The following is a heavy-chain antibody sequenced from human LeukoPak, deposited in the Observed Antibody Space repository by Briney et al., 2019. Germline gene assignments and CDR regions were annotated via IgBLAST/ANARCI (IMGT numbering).Heavy chain of an antibody. J-gene: IGHJ4*02. CDR3: ARLRYSSSWYEAGLVVFDY. CDR1: GGSIRRENYF. V-gene: IGHV4-39*01. CDR2: VYYTGTT. Sequence: PSETLSLTCTFSGGSIRRENYFWGWIRQSPGKGLEWIGNVYYTGTTYYNPSLKSRVIISVDTSMNQFSLKLSSVTAADTSVYYCARLRYSSSWYEAGLVVFDYWGQGTLVTVSS. D-gene: IGHD6-13*01.